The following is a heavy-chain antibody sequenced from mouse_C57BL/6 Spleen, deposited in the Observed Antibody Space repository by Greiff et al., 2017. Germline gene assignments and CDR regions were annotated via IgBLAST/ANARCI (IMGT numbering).Heavy chain of an antibody. V-gene: IGHV5-17*01. Sequence: EVQGVESGGGLVKPGGSLKLSCAASGFTFSDYGMHWVRQAPEKGLEWVAYISSGSSTIYYADTVKGRFTISRDNAKNTLFLQMTSLRSEDTAMYYCARQNYYGSSYVFYFDYWGQGTTLTVSS. D-gene: IGHD1-1*01. CDR1: GFTFSDYG. J-gene: IGHJ2*01. CDR3: ARQNYYGSSYVFYFDY. CDR2: ISSGSSTI.